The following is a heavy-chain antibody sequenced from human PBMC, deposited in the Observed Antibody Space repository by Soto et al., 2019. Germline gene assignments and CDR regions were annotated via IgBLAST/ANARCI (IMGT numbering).Heavy chain of an antibody. CDR2: IYHSGST. V-gene: IGHV4-38-2*01. CDR3: ASSIAVAALSDYYYYGMDV. CDR1: GYSISSGYY. Sequence: PSETLSLTCAVSGYSISSGYYWGWIRQPPGKGLEWIGSIYHSGSTYYNPSLKSRVTISVDTSKNQFSLKLSSVTAADTAVYYCASSIAVAALSDYYYYGMDVWGQGTTVTVSS. D-gene: IGHD6-19*01. J-gene: IGHJ6*02.